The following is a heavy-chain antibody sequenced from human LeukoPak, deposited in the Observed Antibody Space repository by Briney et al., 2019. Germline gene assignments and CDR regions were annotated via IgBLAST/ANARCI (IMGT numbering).Heavy chain of an antibody. J-gene: IGHJ6*03. CDR1: GFTFSSYW. CDR2: ISYDGSNK. V-gene: IGHV3-30*03. D-gene: IGHD1-26*01. CDR3: ARDRGATLYMDV. Sequence: GGSLRLSCAASGFTFSSYWMHWVRQAPGKGLEWVAVISYDGSNKYYADSVKGRFTISRDNSKNTLYLQMNSLRAEDTAVYYCARDRGATLYMDVWGKGTTVTVSS.